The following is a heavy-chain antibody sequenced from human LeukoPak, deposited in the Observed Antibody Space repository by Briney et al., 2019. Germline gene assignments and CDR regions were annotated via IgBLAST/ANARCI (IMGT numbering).Heavy chain of an antibody. D-gene: IGHD3-3*01. Sequence: PSQTLSLTCAVSGGSISSGGYSWSWIRQPPGKGLEWIGYIYHSGSTYYNPSLKSRVTISVDRSKNQFSLKLSSVTAADTAVYYCARSTYYDFWSGYYGGWFDPGGQGTLVTVSS. CDR2: IYHSGST. J-gene: IGHJ5*02. CDR3: ARSTYYDFWSGYYGGWFDP. V-gene: IGHV4-30-2*01. CDR1: GGSISSGGYS.